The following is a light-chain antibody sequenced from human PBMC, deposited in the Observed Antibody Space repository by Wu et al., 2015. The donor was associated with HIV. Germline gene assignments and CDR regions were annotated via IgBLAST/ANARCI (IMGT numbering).Light chain of an antibody. CDR1: QSVGY. Sequence: DIVLTQSPGTLSLSPGERATLSCRASQSVGYFSWCQQKPGQAPRLLIYGASSRATGIPDRFSGSGSGTDYTLTISRLEPEDFAVYYCQQYGSLRWTFGQGTKVEIK. J-gene: IGKJ1*01. CDR3: QQYGSLRWT. CDR2: GAS. V-gene: IGKV3-20*01.